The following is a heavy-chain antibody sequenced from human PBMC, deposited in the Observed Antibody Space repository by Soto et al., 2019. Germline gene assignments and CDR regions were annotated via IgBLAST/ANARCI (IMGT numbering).Heavy chain of an antibody. D-gene: IGHD1-1*01. V-gene: IGHV3-30*04. CDR1: GFTFSSYA. J-gene: IGHJ4*02. CDR2: ISYDGSNK. CDR3: ASEQLAVLRGVLDY. Sequence: GGSLRLSXAASGFTFSSYAMHWVRQAPGKGLEWVAVISYDGSNKYYADSVKGRFTISRDNSKNTLYLQMSSLRAEDTAVYYCASEQLAVLRGVLDYWGQGTLVTVSS.